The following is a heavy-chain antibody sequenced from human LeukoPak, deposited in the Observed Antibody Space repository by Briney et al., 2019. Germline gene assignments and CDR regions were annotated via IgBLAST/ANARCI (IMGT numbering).Heavy chain of an antibody. J-gene: IGHJ5*02. CDR3: AKDEGATAVGWFDP. V-gene: IGHV3-23*01. CDR2: IDAFAGAT. Sequence: GGSLRLSCAASGFTFSRYAMAWVRQAPGKGLEWVSSIDAFAGATYYADSVKGRFSISRDDSRSTVYLQMDSLRADGSAIYYCAKDEGATAVGWFDPWGQGTLVTVSS. CDR1: GFTFSRYA. D-gene: IGHD6-19*01.